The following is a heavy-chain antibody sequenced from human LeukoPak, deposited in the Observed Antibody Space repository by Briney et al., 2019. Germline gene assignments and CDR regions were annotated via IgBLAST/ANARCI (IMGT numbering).Heavy chain of an antibody. Sequence: PGGSLRLSCAASGFTFSSYEMNWVRQAPGKGLEWVSSISSSSSYIHYADSVKGRFTISRDNAKNSLYLQMNSLRAEDTAVYYCARAPYGSGSYSGSDYWGQGTLVTVSS. CDR2: ISSSSSYI. V-gene: IGHV3-21*01. CDR1: GFTFSSYE. D-gene: IGHD3-10*01. CDR3: ARAPYGSGSYSGSDY. J-gene: IGHJ4*02.